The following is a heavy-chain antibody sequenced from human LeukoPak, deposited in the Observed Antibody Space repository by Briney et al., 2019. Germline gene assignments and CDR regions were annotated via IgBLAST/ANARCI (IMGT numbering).Heavy chain of an antibody. CDR3: ARENGLNWFDP. D-gene: IGHD1-1*01. J-gene: IGHJ5*02. V-gene: IGHV3-53*01. CDR2: IYSGGGGTT. CDR1: GFTVSTNY. Sequence: PGGSLRLSCAASGFTVSTNYMTWVRQAPGKGLEWVSVIYSGGGGTTHYADSVKGRFTISRDNSKNTVSLQMNSLTAEDTAIYYCARENGLNWFDPWGQGTLVTVSS.